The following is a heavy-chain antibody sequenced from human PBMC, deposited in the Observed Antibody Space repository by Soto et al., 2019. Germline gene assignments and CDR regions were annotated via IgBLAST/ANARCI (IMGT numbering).Heavy chain of an antibody. J-gene: IGHJ4*02. CDR3: ARVGHDNTGYYDY. CDR1: GFTFSSYW. Sequence: EVQLVESGGGLVQPGGSLRLSCAASGFTFSSYWMHWVRQAPGKGLVWVSRINGDGSTTSYSESVRGRFTISRDNAKDTLLLQMTGLTAEDTAVYYCARVGHDNTGYYDYWGQGTLVSVSS. CDR2: INGDGSTT. V-gene: IGHV3-74*01. D-gene: IGHD3-22*01.